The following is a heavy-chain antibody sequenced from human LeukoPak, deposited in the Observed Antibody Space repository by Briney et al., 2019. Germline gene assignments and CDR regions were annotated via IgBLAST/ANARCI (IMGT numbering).Heavy chain of an antibody. CDR2: IYHSGST. V-gene: IGHV4-38-2*02. D-gene: IGHD6-13*01. J-gene: IGHJ4*02. Sequence: SETLSLTCTVSGYSISSGYYWGWIRQPPGKGLEWIGSIYHSGSTYYNPPLKSRVTISVDTSKNQFSLKLSSVTAADTAVYYCARSIAAAGPTAYYFDYWGQGTLVTVSS. CDR1: GYSISSGYY. CDR3: ARSIAAAGPTAYYFDY.